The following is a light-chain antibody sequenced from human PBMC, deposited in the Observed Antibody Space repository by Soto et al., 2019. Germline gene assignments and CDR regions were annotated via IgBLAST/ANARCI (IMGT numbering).Light chain of an antibody. CDR1: QSVSSS. Sequence: EIVLTQSPDTLSLSPGERATLSCRASQSVSSSLAWYQQKPGQAPRLLIYEASNRATGIPARFSGSGSGTDFTLTISSLEPEDFAVYYCQQRSNWPPEVTFGPGTKVDI. J-gene: IGKJ3*01. CDR2: EAS. V-gene: IGKV3-11*01. CDR3: QQRSNWPPEVT.